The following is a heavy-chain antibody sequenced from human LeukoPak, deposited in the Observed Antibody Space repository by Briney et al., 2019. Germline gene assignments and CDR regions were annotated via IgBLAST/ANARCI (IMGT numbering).Heavy chain of an antibody. CDR3: ARGPYYYGSGSYP. D-gene: IGHD3-10*01. J-gene: IGHJ4*02. CDR2: INHSGST. CDR1: GGPFSGYY. V-gene: IGHV4-34*01. Sequence: PSETLSLTCAVYGGPFSGYYWSWIRQPPGKGLEWIGEINHSGSTNYNPSLKSRVTISVDTSKNQFSLKLSSVTAADTAVYYCARGPYYYGSGSYPWGQGTLVTVSS.